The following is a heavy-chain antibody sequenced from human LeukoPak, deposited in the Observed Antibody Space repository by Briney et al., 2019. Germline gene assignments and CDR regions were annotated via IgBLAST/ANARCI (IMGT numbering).Heavy chain of an antibody. Sequence: PGRSLRLSCAASGFTFDDYAMHWVRQAPGKGLEWVSGISWNSGSIGYADSVKGRFTISRDNAENSLYLQMNSLRAEDTALYYCAKSARPLYGMDVWGQGTTVTVSS. D-gene: IGHD6-25*01. CDR1: GFTFDDYA. CDR2: ISWNSGSI. J-gene: IGHJ6*02. V-gene: IGHV3-9*01. CDR3: AKSARPLYGMDV.